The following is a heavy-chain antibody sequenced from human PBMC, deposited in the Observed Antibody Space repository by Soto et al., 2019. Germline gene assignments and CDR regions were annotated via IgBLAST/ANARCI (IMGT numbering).Heavy chain of an antibody. CDR2: IIPILGIA. CDR1: GYTFTSYA. J-gene: IGHJ6*02. V-gene: IGHV1-69*04. CDR3: ASLMSSGYYYGMDV. Sequence: SVKVSCKASGYTFTSYAMHWVRQAPGQGLEWMGRIIPILGIANYAQKFQGRVTITADKSTSTAYMELSSLRSEDTAVYYCASLMSSGYYYGMDVWGQGTTVTVS. D-gene: IGHD3-10*01.